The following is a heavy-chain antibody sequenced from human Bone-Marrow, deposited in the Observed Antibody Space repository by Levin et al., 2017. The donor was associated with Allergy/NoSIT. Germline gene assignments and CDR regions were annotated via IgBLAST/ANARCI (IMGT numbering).Heavy chain of an antibody. CDR3: ARDRAWGANPLDS. CDR2: IWYDGTKT. V-gene: IGHV3-33*01. CDR1: GFTFGSSG. J-gene: IGHJ4*02. D-gene: IGHD1-26*01. Sequence: GGSLRLSCVTSGFTFGSSGTHWVRQAPGKGLEWVGVIWYDGTKTFYADSVKGRFTISRDNSRNTLYLQLNTLRVEDTAVYFCARDRAWGANPLDSWGQGTLVTVSS.